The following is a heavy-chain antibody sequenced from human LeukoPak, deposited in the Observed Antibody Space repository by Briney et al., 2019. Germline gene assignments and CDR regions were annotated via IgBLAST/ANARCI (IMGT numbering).Heavy chain of an antibody. CDR2: INHSGSA. D-gene: IGHD2-21*01. V-gene: IGHV4-34*01. Sequence: SETLSLTCAVYGGSFSGYYWSWIRQPPGKGLEWIGEINHSGSANYNPSLKSRVTISVDTSKNQFSLKLSSVTAADTAVYYCARDRGGDPYDAFDIWGQGTMVTVSS. CDR3: ARDRGGDPYDAFDI. CDR1: GGSFSGYY. J-gene: IGHJ3*02.